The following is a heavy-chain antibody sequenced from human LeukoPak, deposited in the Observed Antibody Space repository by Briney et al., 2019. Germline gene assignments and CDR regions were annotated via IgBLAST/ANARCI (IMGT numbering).Heavy chain of an antibody. CDR2: IIPIFGTA. CDR3: AREGTYDGILTGSLGGY. CDR1: GGTFSSYA. D-gene: IGHD3-9*01. J-gene: IGHJ4*02. Sequence: SVKVSCKASGGTFSSYAISWVRQAPGQGLEWMGGIIPIFGTANYAQKFQGRVTITADESTSTAYMELSSLRSEDTAVYYCAREGTYDGILTGSLGGYWGQGTLVTVSS. V-gene: IGHV1-69*13.